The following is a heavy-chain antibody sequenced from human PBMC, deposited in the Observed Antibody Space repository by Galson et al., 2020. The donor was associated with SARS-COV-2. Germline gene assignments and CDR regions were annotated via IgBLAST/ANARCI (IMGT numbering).Heavy chain of an antibody. CDR2: IWYDGSNK. V-gene: IGHV3-33*06. CDR3: AKGVKSGSDH. D-gene: IGHD3-10*01. CDR1: GFTFSSYG. Sequence: GESLKTSCAASGFTFSSYGMHWVRQAPGKGLEWVAVIWYDGSNKYYPDAVKGRFTISRDNSKNTLYLQMNSLRAEDTAVYYCAKGVKSGSDHWGQGTLVTVSS. J-gene: IGHJ1*01.